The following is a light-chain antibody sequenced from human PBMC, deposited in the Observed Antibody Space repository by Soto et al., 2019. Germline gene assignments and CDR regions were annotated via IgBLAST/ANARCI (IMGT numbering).Light chain of an antibody. J-gene: IGKJ1*01. CDR3: QQYNNWPV. CDR2: AAS. V-gene: IGKV3-15*01. Sequence: EIVMTQSPATLSVYQGERATLSCRASQSVSSNLAWYQQKPGQAPRLLIYAASTRATGNPARFSGSGSGTEFTLTISSLQSEDFAVYCCQQYNNWPVFGQGTKVDNK. CDR1: QSVSSN.